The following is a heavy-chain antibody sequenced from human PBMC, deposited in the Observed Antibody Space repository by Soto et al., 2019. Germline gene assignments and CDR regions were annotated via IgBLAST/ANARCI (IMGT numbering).Heavy chain of an antibody. CDR3: AKGRNLGYGGYYFDY. J-gene: IGHJ4*02. CDR2: ISYDGSNK. D-gene: IGHD4-17*01. Sequence: QVQLVESGGGVVQPGRSLRLSCAASGFTFSSYGMHWVRQAPGKGLEWVAVISYDGSNKYYADSVKGRFTISRDNSKNTLYMQMTSLRAEDTAVYYCAKGRNLGYGGYYFDYWGQGTLVTVSS. V-gene: IGHV3-30*18. CDR1: GFTFSSYG.